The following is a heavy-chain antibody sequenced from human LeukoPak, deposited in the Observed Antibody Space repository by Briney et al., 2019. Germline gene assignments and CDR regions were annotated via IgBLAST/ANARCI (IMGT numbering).Heavy chain of an antibody. V-gene: IGHV4-59*01. Sequence: SETLSLTCTVSGGSISSYYWSWIRQPPGKGLEWIGYIYYSGSTNYNPSLKSRVTISVDTSKNQFSLKLSSVTAADTAVYYCARGPNYDFWSGYYSSWGQGTLVTVSS. CDR3: ARGPNYDFWSGYYSS. J-gene: IGHJ5*02. CDR2: IYYSGST. CDR1: GGSISSYY. D-gene: IGHD3-3*01.